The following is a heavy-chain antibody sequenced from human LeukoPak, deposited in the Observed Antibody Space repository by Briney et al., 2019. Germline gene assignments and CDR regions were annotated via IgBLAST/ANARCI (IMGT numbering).Heavy chain of an antibody. CDR1: GGSISSYY. Sequence: PSETLSLTCTVSGGSISSYYWSWIRQPPGKGLEWIGYIYYSGSTNYNPSLKSRVTISVDTSKNQFSLKLSSVTAADTAVYYCARLAGGDGMDVWGQGATVTVSS. CDR2: IYYSGST. V-gene: IGHV4-59*08. CDR3: ARLAGGDGMDV. J-gene: IGHJ6*02. D-gene: IGHD3-10*01.